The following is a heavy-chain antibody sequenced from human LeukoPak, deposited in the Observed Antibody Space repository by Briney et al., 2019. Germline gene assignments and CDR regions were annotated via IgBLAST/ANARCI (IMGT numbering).Heavy chain of an antibody. Sequence: SETLSLTCTVSGGSISSYYWSWIRQPPGKGLEWIGYIYYSGSTNYNPSLKSRVTISVDTSKNQFSLKLSSVTAADTAVYYCARLAGLLWFGEQFDYWGQGTLVTVSS. CDR1: GGSISSYY. V-gene: IGHV4-59*08. CDR2: IYYSGST. D-gene: IGHD3-10*01. J-gene: IGHJ4*02. CDR3: ARLAGLLWFGEQFDY.